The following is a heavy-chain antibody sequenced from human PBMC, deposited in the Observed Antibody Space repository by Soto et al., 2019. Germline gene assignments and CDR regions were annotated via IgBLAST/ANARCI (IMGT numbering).Heavy chain of an antibody. CDR3: ARDPRTSFGAPRFDY. D-gene: IGHD3-10*01. J-gene: IGHJ4*02. CDR2: INAGNGNT. Sequence: QVQLVQSGAEVKKPGASVKVSCKASGYTFTSYAMHWVRQAPGQRLEWMGWINAGNGNTKYSQKFQGRVTITRDTSASTAYMELSSLSSEDTAVYYCARDPRTSFGAPRFDYWVQGTLVIVSS. V-gene: IGHV1-3*01. CDR1: GYTFTSYA.